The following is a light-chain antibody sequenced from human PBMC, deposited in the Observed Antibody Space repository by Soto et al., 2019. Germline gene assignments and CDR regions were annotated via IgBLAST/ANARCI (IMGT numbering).Light chain of an antibody. J-gene: IGKJ2*01. CDR1: QSVSSSY. CDR3: QQYGSSSYT. CDR2: GAS. V-gene: IGKV3-20*01. Sequence: EIVLTQSPGTLSLSPGERATLSCRASQSVSSSYLAWYQQKPGQAPRLLIYGASSRATGIPDRFSGSGSGTDFTLTISRLEPEDFAVYYCQQYGSSSYTFGQGPKQEI.